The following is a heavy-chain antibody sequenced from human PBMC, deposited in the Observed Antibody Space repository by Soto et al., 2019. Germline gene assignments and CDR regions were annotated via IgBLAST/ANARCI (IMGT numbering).Heavy chain of an antibody. CDR3: SRLPPERYSAYDFPMDV. CDR1: GFTFSNVW. Sequence: GGSLRLSCAASGFTFSNVWINWVRQTPGKGLEWVGRVKSKTDGGTTDFAAPVKGRFAISRDDSKSIAYLQMNNLKTDDTAVYYCSRLPPERYSAYDFPMDVWGQGTTVTVSS. D-gene: IGHD5-12*01. V-gene: IGHV3-15*07. CDR2: VKSKTDGGTT. J-gene: IGHJ6*02.